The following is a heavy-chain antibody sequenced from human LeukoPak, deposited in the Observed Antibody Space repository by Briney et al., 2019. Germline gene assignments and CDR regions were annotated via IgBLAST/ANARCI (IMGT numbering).Heavy chain of an antibody. CDR2: IYQSGSGSS. D-gene: IGHD3-3*01. J-gene: IGHJ4*02. CDR1: GGSIISSNYY. Sequence: PETLSLTCSVSGGSIISSNYYWGWIRQPPGKGLEWIGSIYQSGSGSSYYNPSLKSRVTIFGDTSKNQFFLRLSSVTAADTAVYYCASTLRFLPYRRFDYWGQGTPVTVPS. V-gene: IGHV4-39*01. CDR3: ASTLRFLPYRRFDY.